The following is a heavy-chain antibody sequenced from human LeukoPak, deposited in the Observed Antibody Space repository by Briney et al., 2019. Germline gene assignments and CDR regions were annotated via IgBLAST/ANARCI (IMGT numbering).Heavy chain of an antibody. D-gene: IGHD5-24*01. Sequence: GGSLRLSCAASGFTFSSYAMNWVRQAPGKGLEWVSSISNSDGSTYYADFVKGRFTISRDNSKNTLHLQMNSMRAEDTAVYYCAKSLGVGGYTRYKGFDQWGQGTLVTVSS. CDR2: ISNSDGST. CDR3: AKSLGVGGYTRYKGFDQ. J-gene: IGHJ4*02. V-gene: IGHV3-23*01. CDR1: GFTFSSYA.